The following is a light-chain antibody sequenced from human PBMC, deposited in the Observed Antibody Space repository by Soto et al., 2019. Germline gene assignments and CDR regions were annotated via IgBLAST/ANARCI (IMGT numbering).Light chain of an antibody. J-gene: IGKJ3*01. Sequence: DIVMTQSPLSLPVTPGEPASISCRSSQSLLHSNGYNYLDWYLQKPGQSPQLLIYLGSNRASGVPDRFSGSGSGTDFTLTISRVEAEDVGLYYCMQALQAPLFTFGPGTKVDI. CDR1: QSLLHSNGYNY. CDR2: LGS. V-gene: IGKV2-28*01. CDR3: MQALQAPLFT.